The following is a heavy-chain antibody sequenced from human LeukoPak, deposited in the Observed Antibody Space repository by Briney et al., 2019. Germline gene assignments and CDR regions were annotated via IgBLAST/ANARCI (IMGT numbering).Heavy chain of an antibody. J-gene: IGHJ4*02. CDR3: ASSALQMGALFDY. Sequence: SETLSLTCAVYGGSFSGYYWSWIRQPPGKGLEWIGEINHSGSTNYNPSLKSRLTISVDTSKNQFSLKLSSVTAADTAVYYCASSALQMGALFDYWGQGTLVTVSS. V-gene: IGHV4-34*01. CDR2: INHSGST. CDR1: GGSFSGYY. D-gene: IGHD3-16*01.